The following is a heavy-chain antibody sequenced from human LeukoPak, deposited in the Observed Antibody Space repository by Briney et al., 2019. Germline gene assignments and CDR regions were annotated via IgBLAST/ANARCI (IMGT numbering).Heavy chain of an antibody. CDR3: ARANYYDSSGYYS. Sequence: SETLSLTCTVSGGSISSSSYYWGWIRQPSGKGLEWIGSIYYSGSTYYNPSLKSRVTISVDTSKNQFSLKLSSVTAADTAVYYCARANYYDSSGYYSWGQGTLVTVAS. CDR1: GGSISSSSYY. V-gene: IGHV4-39*01. J-gene: IGHJ4*02. D-gene: IGHD3-22*01. CDR2: IYYSGST.